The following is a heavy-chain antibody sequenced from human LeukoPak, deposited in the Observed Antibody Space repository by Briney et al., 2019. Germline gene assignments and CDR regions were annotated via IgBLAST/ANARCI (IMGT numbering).Heavy chain of an antibody. Sequence: GGSLRLPCAASGFTFSSYDLSWVRQAPGKGLECVAAISRGVGTTYYADSVKGRFTISRDNSKNTLYLQMNDLRVDDTAVYYCAKKGQADDNGKPDWGQGALVTVSS. J-gene: IGHJ4*02. CDR3: AKKGQADDNGKPD. CDR2: ISRGVGTT. CDR1: GFTFSSYD. V-gene: IGHV3-23*01. D-gene: IGHD1-1*01.